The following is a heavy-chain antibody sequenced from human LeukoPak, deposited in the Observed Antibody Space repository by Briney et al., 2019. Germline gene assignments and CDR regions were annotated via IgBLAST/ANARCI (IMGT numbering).Heavy chain of an antibody. J-gene: IGHJ4*02. D-gene: IGHD4/OR15-4a*01. Sequence: GGSLRLSCAASGFDFTIYEMIWVRQAPGKEPEWISYISSSGSLVYYADSVKGRFTVSRDNAQKSLFLQMNGLRVEDTAMYYCARDSLHNYGGTGYGYYFDYWGQGTPVTVSS. CDR3: ARDSLHNYGGTGYGYYFDY. CDR2: ISSSGSLV. V-gene: IGHV3-48*03. CDR1: GFDFTIYE.